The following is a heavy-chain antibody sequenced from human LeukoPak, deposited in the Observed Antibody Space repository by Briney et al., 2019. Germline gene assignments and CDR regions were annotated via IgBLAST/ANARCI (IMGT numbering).Heavy chain of an antibody. Sequence: SETLSLTCTVSGGSISSYYWSWIRQPPGKGLEWIGYIYYSGSTNYNPSLKSRVTIPVDTSKNQFSLKLSSVTAADTAVYYCARHVVGATPPYWGQGTLVTVSS. V-gene: IGHV4-59*01. CDR3: ARHVVGATPPY. CDR2: IYYSGST. D-gene: IGHD1-26*01. J-gene: IGHJ4*02. CDR1: GGSISSYY.